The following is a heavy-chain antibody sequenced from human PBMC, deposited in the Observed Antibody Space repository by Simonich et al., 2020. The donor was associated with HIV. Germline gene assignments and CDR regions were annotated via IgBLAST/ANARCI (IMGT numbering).Heavy chain of an antibody. D-gene: IGHD2-15*01. V-gene: IGHV1-2*02. J-gene: IGHJ4*02. CDR2: INPNSGRT. Sequence: QVQLVQSGAEVKKPGASVKVSCKTSGYTLTAYYMHWVHTAPGQGLEWMGGINPNSGRTYYVPNLQGRDTMTRETSISTAYMERGRLRSDDTAVYYCARDACRGGTCSFDYWGQGTLVTVSS. CDR3: ARDACRGGTCSFDY. CDR1: GYTLTAYY.